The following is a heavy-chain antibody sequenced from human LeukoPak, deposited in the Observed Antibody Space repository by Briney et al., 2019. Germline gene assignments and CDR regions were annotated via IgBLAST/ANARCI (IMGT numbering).Heavy chain of an antibody. V-gene: IGHV4-59*01. Sequence: SETLSLTCTVSGGSISSYYWSWIRQPPGKGLEWIGYIYYSGSTNYNPSPKSRVTISVDTSKNQFSLKLSSVTAADTAVYYCARDSGYVAPTSWGQGTLVTVSS. CDR3: ARDSGYVAPTS. CDR2: IYYSGST. J-gene: IGHJ4*02. D-gene: IGHD2-15*01. CDR1: GGSISSYY.